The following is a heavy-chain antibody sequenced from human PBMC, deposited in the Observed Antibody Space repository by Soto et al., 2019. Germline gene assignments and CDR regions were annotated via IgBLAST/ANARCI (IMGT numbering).Heavy chain of an antibody. CDR3: ARPSTSYGDYGWSLAY. D-gene: IGHD4-17*01. J-gene: IGHJ4*02. V-gene: IGHV1-18*01. Sequence: QVQLVQSGAEVKKPGASVKVSCKASGYPFGGYAIGWVRQAPGQGLEWMGWVSAHTGDSGYARWFQGRVTLTTETSTSTAYMELRGLRSDDTAVYYCARPSTSYGDYGWSLAYWGQGTLVTVSS. CDR1: GYPFGGYA. CDR2: VSAHTGDS.